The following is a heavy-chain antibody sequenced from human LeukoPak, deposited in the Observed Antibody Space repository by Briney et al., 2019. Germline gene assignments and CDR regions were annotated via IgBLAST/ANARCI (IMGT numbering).Heavy chain of an antibody. J-gene: IGHJ4*02. CDR2: IYYSGST. D-gene: IGHD6-19*01. Sequence: SETLSLTCTVSGGSISSSSYYWVWIRQPPGKGLEWIGSIYYSGSTYYNPSLKSRVTISVDTSKNQFSLKLSSVTAPDTAVYYCARYPVEQWLGLSDYWGQGTLVTVSS. V-gene: IGHV4-39*01. CDR3: ARYPVEQWLGLSDY. CDR1: GGSISSSSYY.